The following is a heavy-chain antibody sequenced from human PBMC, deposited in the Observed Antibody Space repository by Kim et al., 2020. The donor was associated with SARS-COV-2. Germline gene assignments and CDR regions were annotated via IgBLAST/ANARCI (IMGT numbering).Heavy chain of an antibody. Sequence: GESLKISCKVSRYTFTNYWIAWVRQMPGKSLEWLGIVYPDDSDSSYSPSFQGHVTISVDRSITTAFLQWSSLRTSDTAMYFCATVVRTGTYRGYLDHWGQGTQVTVSS. CDR2: VYPDDSDS. J-gene: IGHJ4*02. CDR3: ATVVRTGTYRGYLDH. D-gene: IGHD1-26*01. V-gene: IGHV5-51*06. CDR1: RYTFTNYW.